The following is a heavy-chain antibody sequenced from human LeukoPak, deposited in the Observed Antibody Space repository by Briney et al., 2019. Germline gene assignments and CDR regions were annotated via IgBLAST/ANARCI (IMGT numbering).Heavy chain of an antibody. J-gene: IGHJ5*02. CDR2: LNPNNGNT. Sequence: ASVKVSCKASGFTFTSYDINWVRQASGQGLEWMGCLNPNNGNTGYAQKFQGRVTMTRDTSISTAYMELRGLRSEDTAVYYCVRDGEGVAISVNYWFDPWGQGTLVTVPS. V-gene: IGHV1-8*01. CDR3: VRDGEGVAISVNYWFDP. CDR1: GFTFTSYD. D-gene: IGHD3-10*01.